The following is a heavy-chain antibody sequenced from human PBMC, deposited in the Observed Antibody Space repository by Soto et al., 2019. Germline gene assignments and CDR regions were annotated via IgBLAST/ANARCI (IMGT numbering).Heavy chain of an antibody. Sequence: ASVKVSCKASGYTFTSYDISWVRQATGQGLQWMGWMNPISGDTAYAQKFQGRVTMTRNTSISTAYMELSSLRSEGTAVDFCSRSTEVGGSFASWGQGTLVPVSS. CDR2: MNPISGDT. J-gene: IGHJ4*02. V-gene: IGHV1-8*01. CDR1: GYTFTSYD. CDR3: SRSTEVGGSFAS. D-gene: IGHD6-19*01.